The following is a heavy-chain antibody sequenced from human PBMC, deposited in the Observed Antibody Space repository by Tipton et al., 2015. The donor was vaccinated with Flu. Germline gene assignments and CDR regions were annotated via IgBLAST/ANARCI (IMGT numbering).Heavy chain of an antibody. CDR3: ARDFIPYCSGGSCAKSYGAFDI. V-gene: IGHV3-33*01. J-gene: IGHJ3*02. CDR2: IWYDGSNK. Sequence: SLRLSCAASGFTFSSYGMHWVRQAPGKGLEWVAVIWYDGSNKYYADSVKGRFTISRDNSKNTLYLQMNSLRAEDTAVYYCARDFIPYCSGGSCAKSYGAFDIWGQGTMVTVSS. CDR1: GFTFSSYG. D-gene: IGHD2-15*01.